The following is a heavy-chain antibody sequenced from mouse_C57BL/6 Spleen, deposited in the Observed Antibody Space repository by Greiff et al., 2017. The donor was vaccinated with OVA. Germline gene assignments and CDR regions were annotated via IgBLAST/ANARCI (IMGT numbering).Heavy chain of an antibody. D-gene: IGHD1-1*01. V-gene: IGHV1-26*01. Sequence: EVQLQQSGPELVKPGASVKISCKASGYTFTDYYMTWVTQSLGKSLEWFGDINPNNGGTSYNQKFKGKATLTVDKASSTASMDTRSLHFEDLLVHYCARGYGSGGWIAYWGQGTVGTVSA. CDR3: ARGYGSGGWIAY. J-gene: IGHJ3*01. CDR1: GYTFTDYY. CDR2: INPNNGGT.